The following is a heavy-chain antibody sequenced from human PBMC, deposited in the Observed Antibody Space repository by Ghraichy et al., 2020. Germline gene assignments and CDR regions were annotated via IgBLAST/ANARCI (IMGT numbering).Heavy chain of an antibody. Sequence: SETLSLTCIVSGGSITSYYWSWIRQPPGKGLEWIGHIYYSGSTNYNPSFKSRVTISVDTSKNQFSLKLSSVTVADTAVYYCTRHASGGSGSYYDFWGQGTLVTVSS. CDR2: IYYSGST. J-gene: IGHJ4*02. V-gene: IGHV4-59*08. D-gene: IGHD1-26*01. CDR1: GGSITSYY. CDR3: TRHASGGSGSYYDF.